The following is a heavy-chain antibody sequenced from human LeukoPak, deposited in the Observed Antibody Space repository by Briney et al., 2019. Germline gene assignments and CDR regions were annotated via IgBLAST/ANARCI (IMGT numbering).Heavy chain of an antibody. CDR3: ARDKGIVVVPAANAEVDYFDY. V-gene: IGHV1-46*03. CDR2: INPSGGIT. D-gene: IGHD2-2*01. CDR1: VYTFTSYY. Sequence: AASVKVSCKASVYTFTSYYMHWVRQGPGQGLEWMGIINPSGGITSYAQKFQGRVTMTRDTSTSTVYMELSSLRSEDTAVYYCARDKGIVVVPAANAEVDYFDYWGQGTLVTVSS. J-gene: IGHJ4*02.